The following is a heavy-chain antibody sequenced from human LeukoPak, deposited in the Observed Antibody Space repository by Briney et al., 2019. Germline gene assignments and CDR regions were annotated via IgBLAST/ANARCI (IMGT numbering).Heavy chain of an antibody. D-gene: IGHD2-2*01. CDR1: GGSISSGGYY. Sequence: PSQTLSLTCTVSGGSISSGGYYWSWIRQYPGKGLEWIGYIYYSGSTYYNPSLESRVTISADTPKNQFSLKLNSVTAADTAVYYCARGRPPGSTSSYYYGMDVWGQGTTVTVSS. V-gene: IGHV4-31*03. CDR3: ARGRPPGSTSSYYYGMDV. J-gene: IGHJ6*02. CDR2: IYYSGST.